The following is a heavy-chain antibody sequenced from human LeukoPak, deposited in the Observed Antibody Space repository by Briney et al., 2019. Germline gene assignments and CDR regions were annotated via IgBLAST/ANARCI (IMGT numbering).Heavy chain of an antibody. CDR2: MKYDGSEK. CDR1: GFTFSSYW. V-gene: IGHV3-7*05. J-gene: IGHJ4*02. Sequence: PGGSLRLSCAASGFTFSSYWMSWVRQAPGKGLESVANMKYDGSEKHYVDSVKGRFTISRDNAKNSLSLQMNSLRAGDTAVYYCAKGHSDYGTGFDCWGQGTVVTVSS. D-gene: IGHD4-17*01. CDR3: AKGHSDYGTGFDC.